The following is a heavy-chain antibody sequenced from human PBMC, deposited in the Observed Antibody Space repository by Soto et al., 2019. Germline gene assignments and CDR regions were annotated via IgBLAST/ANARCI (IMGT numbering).Heavy chain of an antibody. CDR2: IWYDGSNK. J-gene: IGHJ6*02. CDR3: ASECGEVVSAAYDDYGMDV. CDR1: GFTFSSYG. Sequence: QVQLVESGAGVVQPGRSLRLSCAASGFTFSSYGMHWVRQAPGKGLEWVAVIWYDGSNKYYADSVKGRFTIYRDNSKNTLYRQMNSLSAEDTALYDWASECGEVVSAAYDDYGMDVWGHRTTGAVAS. V-gene: IGHV3-33*01. D-gene: IGHD2-15*01.